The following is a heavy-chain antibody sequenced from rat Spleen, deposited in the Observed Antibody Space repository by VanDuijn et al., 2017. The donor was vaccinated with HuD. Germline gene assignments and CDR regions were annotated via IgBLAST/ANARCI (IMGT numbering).Heavy chain of an antibody. D-gene: IGHD1-9*01. Sequence: EVQLVESGGGLVHPGRSLKLSCAASGFNFNDYWMDWVRQAPGKGLEWVASISNTGGSTYYPDSVKGRFTIARDNAKSILYLQMNSLRSEDTATYYCTRHGTMGITRVMDAWGQGASVTVSS. CDR3: TRHGTMGITRVMDA. CDR2: ISNTGGST. CDR1: GFNFNDYW. V-gene: IGHV5-31*01. J-gene: IGHJ4*01.